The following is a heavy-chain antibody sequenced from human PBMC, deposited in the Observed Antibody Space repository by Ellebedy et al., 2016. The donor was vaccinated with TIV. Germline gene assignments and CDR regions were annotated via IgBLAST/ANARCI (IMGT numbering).Heavy chain of an antibody. J-gene: IGHJ3*01. CDR1: GFTFRNYG. CDR3: AKEATTWQYAFDL. V-gene: IGHV3-30*18. Sequence: GGSLRLXXEASGFTFRNYGMHWVRQAPGKGLEWVAVVSSDGGITYYADSVKGRFTISKDNSKNTLYLQMNSLRGDDTALFYCAKEATTWQYAFDLWGQGTMVTVSS. D-gene: IGHD1-14*01. CDR2: VSSDGGIT.